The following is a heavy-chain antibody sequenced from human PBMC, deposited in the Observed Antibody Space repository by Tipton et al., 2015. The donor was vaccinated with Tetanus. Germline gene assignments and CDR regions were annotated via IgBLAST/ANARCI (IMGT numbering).Heavy chain of an antibody. V-gene: IGHV7-4-1*02. J-gene: IGHJ3*02. CDR1: GGTFTNYA. CDR2: INTNTGNP. Sequence: QLVQSGAEMKKPGSSVKVSCKASGGTFTNYALSWVRQAPGQGLEWVGGINTNTGNPTYAQGFTGRFVFSLDTSVNTAYLQISSLQAEDTAVYFCARDLRLYDILTGWVDAFDIWGQGTMVTVSS. D-gene: IGHD3-9*01. CDR3: ARDLRLYDILTGWVDAFDI.